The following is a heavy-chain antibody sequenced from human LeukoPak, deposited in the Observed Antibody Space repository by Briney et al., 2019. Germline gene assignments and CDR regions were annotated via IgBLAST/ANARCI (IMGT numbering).Heavy chain of an antibody. V-gene: IGHV4-34*01. Sequence: SETLSLTCAVYGGSFSGYYWSWIRQPPGKGLEWIGEINHSGSTNYSPSLKRRVTISVDTSKNQFSLKLSSVTAADTAVYYCARRSGYSYGYKYFQHWGQGTLVTVSS. CDR2: INHSGST. CDR1: GGSFSGYY. J-gene: IGHJ1*01. CDR3: ARRSGYSYGYKYFQH. D-gene: IGHD5-18*01.